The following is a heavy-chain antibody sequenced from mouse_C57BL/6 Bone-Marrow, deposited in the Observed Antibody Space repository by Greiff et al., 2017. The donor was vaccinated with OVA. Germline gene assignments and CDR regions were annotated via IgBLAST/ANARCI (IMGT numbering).Heavy chain of an antibody. CDR1: GFTFSSYT. D-gene: IGHD1-1*01. CDR2: ISGGGGNT. CDR3: ARPSTVVCDFDY. Sequence: EVQGVESGGGLVKPGGSLKLSCAASGFTFSSYTMPWVRQTPEKRLEWVATISGGGGNTYYPASVKGRFTISRDNATNTLYLQMRSLRSEDTALYYCARPSTVVCDFDYWGQGTTLTVSS. J-gene: IGHJ2*01. V-gene: IGHV5-9*01.